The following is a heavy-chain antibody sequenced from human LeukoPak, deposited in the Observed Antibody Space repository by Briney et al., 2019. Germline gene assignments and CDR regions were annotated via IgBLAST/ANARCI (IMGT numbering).Heavy chain of an antibody. V-gene: IGHV3-23*01. CDR1: GFTFSSYA. Sequence: GGSLRLSCAASGFTFSSYAMSWVRQAPGKGLEWVSGISGSGGSTYYADSVKGRFTISRDNSKNTLYLQMNSLRAEDTAVYYCAKSGSRLLWFGELQYYFDYWGQGTLVTVSS. CDR2: ISGSGGST. J-gene: IGHJ4*02. D-gene: IGHD3-10*01. CDR3: AKSGSRLLWFGELQYYFDY.